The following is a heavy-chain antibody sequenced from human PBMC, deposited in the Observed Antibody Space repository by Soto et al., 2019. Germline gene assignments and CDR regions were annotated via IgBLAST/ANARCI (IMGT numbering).Heavy chain of an antibody. Sequence: ESGPTLVTPTQTFTLACTFSGFSLSTSGMGVGWIRQPPGKALEWLALIYWDDDKRYSPSLKSRLTITKDTSKNQVVLTMTNMDPVDTATYYCAHYSSTSSFDYWGQGTLVTVSS. CDR2: IYWDDDK. D-gene: IGHD6-13*01. CDR1: GFSLSTSGMG. V-gene: IGHV2-5*02. J-gene: IGHJ4*02. CDR3: AHYSSTSSFDY.